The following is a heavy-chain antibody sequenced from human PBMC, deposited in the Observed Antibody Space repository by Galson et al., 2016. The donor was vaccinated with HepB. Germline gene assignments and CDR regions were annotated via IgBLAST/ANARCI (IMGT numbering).Heavy chain of an antibody. V-gene: IGHV3-30*03. D-gene: IGHD2/OR15-2a*01. CDR1: GFTFSIYG. CDR3: ARRHEYCPPVGCSVDY. Sequence: SLRLSCAASGFTFSIYGMHWVRQAPGKGLEWVAADSMDGRRKFYADSVKGRFTISRDNSNSMLFLQMSSLRADDTAVYYCARRHEYCPPVGCSVDYWGQGTLVTVSS. CDR2: DSMDGRRK. J-gene: IGHJ4*02.